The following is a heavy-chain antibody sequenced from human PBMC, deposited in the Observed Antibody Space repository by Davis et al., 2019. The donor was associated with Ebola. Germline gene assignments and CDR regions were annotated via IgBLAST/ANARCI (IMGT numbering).Heavy chain of an antibody. D-gene: IGHD2-21*01. V-gene: IGHV3-64D*06. CDR1: AFPLFSQT. J-gene: IGHJ4*02. CDR3: VTEGAERAYGGFGSWQNAHYFDL. CDR2: ITPDGSRP. Sequence: PGGSLSLSCTPSAFPLFSQTIHWVRQAPGKGLEYVSAITPDGSRPSYADSVKGRFTISRDRGSDTLYLQMTSLKPDDSGLYYCVTEGAERAYGGFGSWQNAHYFDLWDRGPLVTVSS.